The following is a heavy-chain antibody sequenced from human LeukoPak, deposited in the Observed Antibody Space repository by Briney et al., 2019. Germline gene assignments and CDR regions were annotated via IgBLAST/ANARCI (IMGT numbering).Heavy chain of an antibody. D-gene: IGHD3-10*01. CDR3: ARGSYYGSGSGYFYYMDV. J-gene: IGHJ6*03. CDR1: EYTLTAYY. CDR2: INANGDGR. V-gene: IGHV1-2*02. Sequence: ASVKVSPKSSEYTLTAYYIHWWRQARGQPLQGMGWINANGDGRNNAQTLQSRGSVTSDTSITTAYMELNRLRSEDTAVYYCARGSYYGSGSGYFYYMDVWGKGTAVTISS.